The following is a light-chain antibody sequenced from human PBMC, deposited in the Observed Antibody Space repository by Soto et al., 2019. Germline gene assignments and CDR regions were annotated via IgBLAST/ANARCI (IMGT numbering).Light chain of an antibody. CDR1: QSISDT. Sequence: EIEMTQSPATLSVSPGGRATLSCRASQSISDTLAWYQQKPGQAPRLLIYSASARATGFPSRFSGSGSGTDFTLTISSLQSEDFAVYYCQQYNNWPWTFGQGTKVDIK. V-gene: IGKV3-15*01. CDR3: QQYNNWPWT. J-gene: IGKJ1*01. CDR2: SAS.